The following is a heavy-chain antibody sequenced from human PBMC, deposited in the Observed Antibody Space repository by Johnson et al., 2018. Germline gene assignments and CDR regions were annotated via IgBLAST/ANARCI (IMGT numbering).Heavy chain of an antibody. CDR1: GFTFTSYA. CDR2: ISYDGSNE. D-gene: IGHD5-18*01. V-gene: IGHV3-30-3*01. J-gene: IGHJ3*02. CDR3: ARAPKGYTYGLNAFDI. Sequence: QVQLVQSGGGVVQPGRSLRLSCAASGFTFTSYAMHWVRQAPGKGLEWVAAISYDGSNEYYADSVKGRFTISRDNSKNTRYLQMKSLRAEDRAVYYCARAPKGYTYGLNAFDIWGQGTMVTVSS.